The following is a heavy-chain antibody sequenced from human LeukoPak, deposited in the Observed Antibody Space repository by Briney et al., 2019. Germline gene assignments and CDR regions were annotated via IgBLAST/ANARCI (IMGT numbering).Heavy chain of an antibody. CDR1: GYTFTGYY. CDR2: INPNSGGT. V-gene: IGHV1-2*02. D-gene: IGHD5-12*01. CDR3: ARLSLRGYDIDY. Sequence: ASVKVSCKASGYTFTGYYMHWVRQAPGQGVEWMGWINPNSGGTNYAQKFQGRVTMTRDTSISTAYMELSRLRSDDTAVYYCARLSLRGYDIDYWGQGTLVTVSS. J-gene: IGHJ4*02.